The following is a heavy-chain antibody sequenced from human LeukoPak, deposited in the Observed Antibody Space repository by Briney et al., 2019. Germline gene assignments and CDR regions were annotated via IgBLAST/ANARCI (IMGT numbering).Heavy chain of an antibody. Sequence: ASVKVSCKASGYTFTSYFMYWVRQAPGQGLEWMGLINPRGGTTRYAQKFQGRVTMTTDTSTSTAYMELRSLRSDDTAVYYCARDFGGSGSYLPPEDYWGQGTLVTVSS. D-gene: IGHD1-26*01. CDR3: ARDFGGSGSYLPPEDY. J-gene: IGHJ4*02. CDR2: INPRGGTT. V-gene: IGHV1-46*01. CDR1: GYTFTSYF.